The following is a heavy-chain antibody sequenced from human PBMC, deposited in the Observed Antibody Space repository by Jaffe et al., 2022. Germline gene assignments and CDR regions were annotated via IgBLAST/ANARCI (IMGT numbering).Heavy chain of an antibody. J-gene: IGHJ6*03. Sequence: QVQLVESGGGVVQPGRSLRLSCAASGFTFSSYGMHWVRQAPGKGLEWVAVISYDGSNKYYADSVKGRFTISRDNSKNTLYLQMNSLRAEDTAVYYCAKEGVGFREWPDYMDVWGKGTTVTVSS. V-gene: IGHV3-30*18. D-gene: IGHD3-10*01. CDR3: AKEGVGFREWPDYMDV. CDR2: ISYDGSNK. CDR1: GFTFSSYG.